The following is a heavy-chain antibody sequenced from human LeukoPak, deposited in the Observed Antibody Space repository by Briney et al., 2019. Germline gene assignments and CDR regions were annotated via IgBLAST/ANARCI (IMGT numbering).Heavy chain of an antibody. CDR3: ARRRQLRGYSGYGKLGFDP. CDR1: GGSISSYY. J-gene: IGHJ5*02. Sequence: SETLSLTCTVSGGSISSYYWSWIRQPAGKGLEWIGRIYSSGTITYNPSLKSRVTMSVDTSKNQFSLKLSSVTAADTAVYYCARRRQLRGYSGYGKLGFDPWGQGTLVTVSS. D-gene: IGHD5-12*01. CDR2: IYSSGTI. V-gene: IGHV4-4*07.